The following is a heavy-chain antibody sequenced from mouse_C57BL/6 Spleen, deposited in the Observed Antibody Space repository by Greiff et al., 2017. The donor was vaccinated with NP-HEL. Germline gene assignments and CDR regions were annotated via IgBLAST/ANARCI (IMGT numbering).Heavy chain of an antibody. V-gene: IGHV1-62-2*01. Sequence: VQRVESGAELVKPGASVKLSCKASGYTFTEYTIHWVKQRSGQGLEWIGWFYPGSGSIKYNEKFKDKATLTADKSSSTVYMELSRLTSEDSAVYFCARHGDYYGSSYPCFDVWGTGTTVTVSS. CDR3: ARHGDYYGSSYPCFDV. CDR1: GYTFTEYT. D-gene: IGHD1-1*01. J-gene: IGHJ1*03. CDR2: FYPGSGSI.